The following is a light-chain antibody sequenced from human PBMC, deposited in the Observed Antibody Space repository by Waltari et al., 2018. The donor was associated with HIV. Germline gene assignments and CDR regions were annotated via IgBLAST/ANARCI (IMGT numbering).Light chain of an antibody. CDR3: AAWDDSLNGHVV. V-gene: IGLV2-8*01. CDR2: EVK. J-gene: IGLJ2*01. CDR1: SSDIGGYNY. Sequence: QSALTQPPSASGSPGQPVTISCTGTSSDIGGYNYVSWYQQYPGKAPKVMIQEVKKRPSGVPERFSGSKSGNTASLTVSGLQAEDEADYFCAAWDDSLNGHVVFGGGTKLTVL.